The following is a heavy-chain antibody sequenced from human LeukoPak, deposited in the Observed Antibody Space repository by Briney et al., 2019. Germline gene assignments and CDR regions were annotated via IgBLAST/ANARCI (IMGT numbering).Heavy chain of an antibody. V-gene: IGHV4-39*01. CDR1: GGSISSNSYY. Sequence: PSETLSLTCTVSGGSISSNSYYWGWIRQPPGKGLEWIGSIYYGGSTYYNPSLKSRVTISVDTSKNQFSLKLSSVTAADTAVYYCTRQEYQLLFSGFDPWGQATLVTVSS. CDR2: IYYGGST. D-gene: IGHD2-2*01. CDR3: TRQEYQLLFSGFDP. J-gene: IGHJ5*02.